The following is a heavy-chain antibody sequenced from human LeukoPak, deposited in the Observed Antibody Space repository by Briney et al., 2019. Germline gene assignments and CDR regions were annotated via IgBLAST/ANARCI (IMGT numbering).Heavy chain of an antibody. CDR1: GGSISSSSYY. D-gene: IGHD6-6*01. CDR2: IYYSGST. V-gene: IGHV4-39*07. J-gene: IGHJ4*02. CDR3: ARVFYSSSSRGFDY. Sequence: SETLSLTCTVSGGSISSSSYYWGWIRQPPGKGLEWIGSIYYSGSTYYNPSLKSRVTISVDTSKNQFSLKLSSVTAADTAVYYCARVFYSSSSRGFDYWGQGTLVTVSS.